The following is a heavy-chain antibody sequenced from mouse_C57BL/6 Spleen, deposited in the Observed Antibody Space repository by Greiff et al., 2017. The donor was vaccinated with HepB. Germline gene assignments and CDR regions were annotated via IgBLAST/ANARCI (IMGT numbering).Heavy chain of an antibody. J-gene: IGHJ1*03. CDR2: ISYDGSN. CDR3: AIYGSSYVGYFDV. Sequence: EVKLMESGPGLVKPSQSLSLTCSVTGYSITSGYYWNWIRQFPGNKLEWMGYISYDGSNNYNPSLKNRISITRDTSKNQFFLKLNSVTTEDTATYYCAIYGSSYVGYFDVWGTGTTVTVSS. V-gene: IGHV3-6*01. D-gene: IGHD1-1*01. CDR1: GYSITSGYY.